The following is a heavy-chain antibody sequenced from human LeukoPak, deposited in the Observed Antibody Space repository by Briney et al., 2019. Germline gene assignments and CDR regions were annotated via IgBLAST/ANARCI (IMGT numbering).Heavy chain of an antibody. CDR2: IIPILGIA. D-gene: IGHD6-6*01. J-gene: IGHJ5*02. Sequence: GASVKLSCKASGGTFSSYTISWVRQAPGQGLEWMGRIIPILGIANYAQKFQGRVTITADKSTSTAYMELSSLRSEDTAVYYCARTIAASTMGFDPWGQGTLVTVS. V-gene: IGHV1-69*02. CDR1: GGTFSSYT. CDR3: ARTIAASTMGFDP.